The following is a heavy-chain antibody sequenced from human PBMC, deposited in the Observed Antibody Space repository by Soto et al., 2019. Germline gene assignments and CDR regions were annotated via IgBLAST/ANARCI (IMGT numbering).Heavy chain of an antibody. CDR3: ARDRVNGYYGQESWGLDV. D-gene: IGHD4-17*01. V-gene: IGHV3-7*05. Sequence: EVQLVASGGGLVQPGASLRLSCVASGFTLGTYWMSWARQAPGKGLEWLASIKQDGSEEFSVDSVKGRFTISRDNAKNSLFRQLNSLRGEDTGVYYCARDRVNGYYGQESWGLDVWGQGTTVTVSS. CDR1: GFTLGTYW. CDR2: IKQDGSEE. J-gene: IGHJ6*02.